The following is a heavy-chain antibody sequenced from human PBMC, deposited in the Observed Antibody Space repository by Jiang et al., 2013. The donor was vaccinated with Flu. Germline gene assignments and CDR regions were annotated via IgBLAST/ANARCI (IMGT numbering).Heavy chain of an antibody. CDR3: VRESHDYHAFDI. J-gene: IGHJ3*02. Sequence: GLVKPSETLSLTCTVSGGSISSYYWSWIRQPPGKGLEWIGYIYYSGSTNYNPSLKSRVTISVDTSKNQFSLKLSSVTAADTAVYYCVRESHDYHAFDIWGQGTMVTVSS. V-gene: IGHV4-59*01. D-gene: IGHD4-11*01. CDR2: IYYSGST. CDR1: GGSISSYY.